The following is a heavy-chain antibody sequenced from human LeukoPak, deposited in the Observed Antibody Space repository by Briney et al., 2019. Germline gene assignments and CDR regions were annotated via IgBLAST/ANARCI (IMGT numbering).Heavy chain of an antibody. CDR1: RFTFGDYY. Sequence: PGGSLRLSCAASRFTFGDYYMSWIRQAPGKGLEWVSYISSSGSTIYYADSVKGRFTISRDNAKNSLYLQMNSLRAEDTAVYYCARGRKTGNYPPFDYWGQGTLVTVSS. CDR2: ISSSGSTI. V-gene: IGHV3-11*01. CDR3: ARGRKTGNYPPFDY. J-gene: IGHJ4*02. D-gene: IGHD7-27*01.